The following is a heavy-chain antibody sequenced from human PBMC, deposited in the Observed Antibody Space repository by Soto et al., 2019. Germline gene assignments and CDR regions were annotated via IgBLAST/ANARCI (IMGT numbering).Heavy chain of an antibody. Sequence: PSETLSLTCTVSGGSISSGGYYWSWIRQHPGKGLEWIGYIYYSGSTYYNPSLKSRVTISVDTSKNQFSLKLSSVTAADTAVYYCARVDSSGYYDGDNWFDPWGQGTLVTVSS. CDR2: IYYSGST. CDR3: ARVDSSGYYDGDNWFDP. J-gene: IGHJ5*02. CDR1: GGSISSGGYY. D-gene: IGHD3-22*01. V-gene: IGHV4-31*03.